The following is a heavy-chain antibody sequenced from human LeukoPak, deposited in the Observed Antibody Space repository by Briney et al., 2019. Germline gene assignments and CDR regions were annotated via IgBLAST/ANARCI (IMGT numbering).Heavy chain of an antibody. CDR1: GFTFSPYS. D-gene: IGHD6-6*01. J-gene: IGHJ6*02. CDR3: ARDGRSLEYSSSSAGYYYYYSGLDV. CDR2: INQDGSQK. Sequence: GGSLRLSCAASGFTFSPYSMSWVRQAPGKGLEWVANINQDGSQKYYVDSVKGRFTISRDTSNNSLYLQINSLGAEDTAIYYCARDGRSLEYSSSSAGYYYYYSGLDVWGQGTTVTVS. V-gene: IGHV3-7*01.